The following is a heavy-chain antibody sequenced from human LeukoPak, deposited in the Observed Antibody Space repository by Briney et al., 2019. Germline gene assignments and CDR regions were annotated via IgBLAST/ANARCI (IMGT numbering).Heavy chain of an antibody. Sequence: GGSLRLSCAASGFTFSSYAMSWVRQAPGKGLEWASAISGSGGSTYYADSVKGRFTISRDNSKNTLYLQMNSLRAEDTAVYYCAKVDDFWSGSMYYFDYWGQGTLVTVSS. CDR2: ISGSGGST. CDR3: AKVDDFWSGSMYYFDY. CDR1: GFTFSSYA. D-gene: IGHD3-3*01. V-gene: IGHV3-23*01. J-gene: IGHJ4*02.